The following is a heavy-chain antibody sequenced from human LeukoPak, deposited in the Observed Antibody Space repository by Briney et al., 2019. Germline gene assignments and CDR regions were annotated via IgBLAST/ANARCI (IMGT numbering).Heavy chain of an antibody. V-gene: IGHV1-8*01. CDR2: MNPNSGNT. CDR1: GYTFTSYD. Sequence: ASVKVSCKASGYTFTSYDINWLRQATGQGLEWMGWMNPNSGNTGYAQRFQGRVTMTRNTSMSTAYMELSSLRSEDTAVYYCAIRTPVDIVATLGERVKKGLDYWGQGTLVTVSS. CDR3: AIRTPVDIVATLGERVKKGLDY. J-gene: IGHJ4*02. D-gene: IGHD5-12*01.